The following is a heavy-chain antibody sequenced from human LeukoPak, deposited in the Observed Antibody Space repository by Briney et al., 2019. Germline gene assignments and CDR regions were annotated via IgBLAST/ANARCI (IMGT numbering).Heavy chain of an antibody. Sequence: SVKVSCKASGGTFSSYAISWVRQAPGQGLEWMGGIIPIFGTANYAQKFQGRVTITTDESTSTAYMELSSLRSEDTAVYYCARGSGSGYPTWLRHDAFDIWGQGTMVTVSS. J-gene: IGHJ3*02. CDR3: ARGSGSGYPTWLRHDAFDI. D-gene: IGHD3-22*01. CDR2: IIPIFGTA. CDR1: GGTFSSYA. V-gene: IGHV1-69*05.